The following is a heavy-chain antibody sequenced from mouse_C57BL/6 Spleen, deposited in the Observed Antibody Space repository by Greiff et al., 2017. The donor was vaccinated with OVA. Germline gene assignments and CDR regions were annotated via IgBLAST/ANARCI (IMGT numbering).Heavy chain of an antibody. CDR2: FYPGSGSI. V-gene: IGHV1-62-2*01. Sequence: VQLQESGAELVKPGASVKLSCKASGYTFTEYTIHWVKQRSGQGLEWIGWFYPGSGSIKYNEKFKDKATLTADKSSSTVYMELSRLTSEDSAVYFCARHEGGYYEYDGAWFAYWGQGTLVTVSA. CDR1: GYTFTEYT. J-gene: IGHJ3*01. CDR3: ARHEGGYYEYDGAWFAY. D-gene: IGHD2-4*01.